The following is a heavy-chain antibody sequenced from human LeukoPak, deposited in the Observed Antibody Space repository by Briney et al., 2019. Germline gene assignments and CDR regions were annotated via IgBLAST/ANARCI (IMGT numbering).Heavy chain of an antibody. Sequence: ASVKVSCKASGYTFINYGINWVRQAPGRGLEWMGWISGYNGNTHYGQKFQGRVTMTTDTSTSTVYMELRSLTSDDTAVYYCARIGCSSTSCYGNSVDPWGQGTLVTVSS. CDR3: ARIGCSSTSCYGNSVDP. J-gene: IGHJ5*02. V-gene: IGHV1-18*01. D-gene: IGHD2-2*01. CDR1: GYTFINYG. CDR2: ISGYNGNT.